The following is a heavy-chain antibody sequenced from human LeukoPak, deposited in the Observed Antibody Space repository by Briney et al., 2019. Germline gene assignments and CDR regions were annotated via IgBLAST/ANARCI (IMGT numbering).Heavy chain of an antibody. V-gene: IGHV3-30*04. CDR1: GFTFYSYA. J-gene: IGHJ6*02. Sequence: GRSLRLSCAVSGFTFYSYAMHWVRQAPGKGLEWVAVVSYDGSNKYYADSVKGRFTISRDNSKNTLSLQMNSLRAEDTSVYYCARGYYYGIDVWGQGATVTVAS. CDR3: ARGYYYGIDV. CDR2: VSYDGSNK.